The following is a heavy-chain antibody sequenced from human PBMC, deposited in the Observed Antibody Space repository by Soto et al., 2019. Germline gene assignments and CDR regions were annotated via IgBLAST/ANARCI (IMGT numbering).Heavy chain of an antibody. CDR1: GFTFSSYW. D-gene: IGHD4-17*01. Sequence: LRLSCAASGFTFSSYWMSWVRQAPGKGLEWVANIKQDGSEKYYVDSVKGRFTISRDNAKNSLYLQMNSLRAEDTAVYYCARTYYGDYDAFDIWGQGTMVTVSS. J-gene: IGHJ3*02. CDR3: ARTYYGDYDAFDI. V-gene: IGHV3-7*01. CDR2: IKQDGSEK.